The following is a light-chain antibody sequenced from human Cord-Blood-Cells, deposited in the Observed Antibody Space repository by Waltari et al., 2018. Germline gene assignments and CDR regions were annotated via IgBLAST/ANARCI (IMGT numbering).Light chain of an antibody. CDR2: DVS. CDR3: SSYTSSSTVV. Sequence: QSALTPPASLSRSPGQSITIPCTGTSSAAGGYTDVSWYQQHPGKAPKLMIYDVSNQPSGVSNRFSGSKSGNTASLTISGLQAEDEADYYCSSYTSSSTVVFGGGTKLTVL. V-gene: IGLV2-14*01. CDR1: SSAAGGYTD. J-gene: IGLJ2*01.